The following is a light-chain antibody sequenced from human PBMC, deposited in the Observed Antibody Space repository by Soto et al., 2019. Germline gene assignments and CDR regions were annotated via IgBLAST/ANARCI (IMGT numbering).Light chain of an antibody. Sequence: EIVLTQSPGTLSLSPGERATLSCRASQSVSSSYLAWYQQKPGQAPRLLIYGASSRATGIPDRFSGSGSVTDFTLTISRLEPEDLAVYYCQQYCSSPIFTFGPGTRVDIK. CDR2: GAS. J-gene: IGKJ3*01. CDR1: QSVSSSY. CDR3: QQYCSSPIFT. V-gene: IGKV3-20*01.